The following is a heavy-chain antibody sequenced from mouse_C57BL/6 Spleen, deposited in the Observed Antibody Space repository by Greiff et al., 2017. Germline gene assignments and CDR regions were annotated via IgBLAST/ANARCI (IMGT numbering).Heavy chain of an antibody. CDR2: LYPGDGST. V-gene: IGHV1-78*01. D-gene: IGHD1-1*01. CDR1: GYTFTDHT. J-gene: IGHJ2*01. Sequence: QVQLQQSDAALVKPGASVKISCQVSGYTFTDHTIHWMKQRPEQGLEWIGYLYPGDGSTKYNEKFKGKASLSAANSSSTAYMQLNSLTSEGPAVNFCAREGGYYGSSYFDYWGQGTTLTVSS. CDR3: AREGGYYGSSYFDY.